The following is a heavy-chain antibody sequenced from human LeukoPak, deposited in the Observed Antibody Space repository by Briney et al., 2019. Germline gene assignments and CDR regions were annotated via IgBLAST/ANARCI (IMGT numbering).Heavy chain of an antibody. V-gene: IGHV4-30-4*01. J-gene: IGHJ3*02. CDR2: IYYSGST. CDR1: GFTVSSNY. D-gene: IGHD3-3*01. CDR3: ARGTYDFWSGYHDAFDI. Sequence: LRLSCAASGFTVSSNYMSWIRQPPGKGLEWIGYIYYSGSTYYNPSLKSRVTISVDTSKNQFSLKLSSVTAADTAVYYCARGTYDFWSGYHDAFDIWGQGTMVTVSS.